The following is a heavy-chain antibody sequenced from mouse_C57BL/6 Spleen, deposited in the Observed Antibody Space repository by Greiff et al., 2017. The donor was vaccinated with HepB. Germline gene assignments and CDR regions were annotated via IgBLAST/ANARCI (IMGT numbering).Heavy chain of an antibody. CDR3: ARRTTVVPFAY. V-gene: IGHV1-18*01. CDR1: GYTFTDYN. J-gene: IGHJ3*01. D-gene: IGHD1-1*01. CDR2: INPNNGGT. Sequence: EVQLQQSGPELVKPVASVKIPCKASGYTFTDYNMDWVKQSHGKSLEWIGDINPNNGGTIYNQKFKGKATLTVVKSSSTAYMELRSLTSEDTAVYYCARRTTVVPFAYWGQGTLVTVSA.